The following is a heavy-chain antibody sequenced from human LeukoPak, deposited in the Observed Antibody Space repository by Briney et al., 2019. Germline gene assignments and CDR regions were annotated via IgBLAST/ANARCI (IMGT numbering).Heavy chain of an antibody. CDR2: IKQDGSEK. CDR3: ARAGILAFDY. CDR1: GFTLSSFW. J-gene: IGHJ4*02. V-gene: IGHV3-7*01. D-gene: IGHD3-10*01. Sequence: PGGSLRLSCAGSGFTLSSFWMSWVRQAPGKGLEWVANIKQDGSEKYYVDSVKGRFTISRDNAKNSLYLQMNSLRAEDTAVSYCARAGILAFDYWGQGTLVTVSS.